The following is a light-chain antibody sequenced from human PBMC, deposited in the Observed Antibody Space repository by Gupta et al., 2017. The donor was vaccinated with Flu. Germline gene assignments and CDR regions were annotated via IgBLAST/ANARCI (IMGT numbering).Light chain of an antibody. CDR2: STS. Sequence: LALSPGGGRVTTSRGGRKGASKYLAWYQQRPGEAPRLLIYSTSSRETGVPERFSGSGSGTDFTLIISSLEPEDFAMYYCQQYDSSPNTFGQGTKLEIK. V-gene: IGKV3-20*01. J-gene: IGKJ1*01. CDR1: RKGASKY. CDR3: QQYDSSPNT.